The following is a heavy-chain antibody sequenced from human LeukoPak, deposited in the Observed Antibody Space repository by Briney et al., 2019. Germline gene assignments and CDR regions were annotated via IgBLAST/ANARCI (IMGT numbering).Heavy chain of an antibody. V-gene: IGHV3-30*02. J-gene: IGHJ6*03. CDR1: GFTFSSYG. D-gene: IGHD3-10*01. CDR3: ARASMVRGADYYYYYMDL. Sequence: GGSLRLSCAASGFTFSSYGMHWFRQAPGKGLEWVAFIRYDGSNKYYADSVKGRFTISRDNSKNTLYLQMNSLRAEATPVYYCARASMVRGADYYYYYMDLWAKGTTVTVSS. CDR2: IRYDGSNK.